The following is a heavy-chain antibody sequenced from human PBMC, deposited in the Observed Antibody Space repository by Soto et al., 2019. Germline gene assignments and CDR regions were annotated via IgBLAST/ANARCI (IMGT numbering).Heavy chain of an antibody. V-gene: IGHV3-11*01. CDR3: ARERLSAPLRFGYFDY. D-gene: IGHD3-3*01. CDR2: ISSSGSTI. Sequence: GGSLRLSCAASGFTFSDYYMSWIRQAPGKGLEWVSYISSSGSTIYYADSVKGRFTISRDNAKNSLYLQMNSLRAEDTAVYYCARERLSAPLRFGYFDYWGQGTLVTVSS. J-gene: IGHJ4*02. CDR1: GFTFSDYY.